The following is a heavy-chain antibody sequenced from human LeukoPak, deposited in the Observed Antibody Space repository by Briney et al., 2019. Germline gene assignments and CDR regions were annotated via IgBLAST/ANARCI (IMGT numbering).Heavy chain of an antibody. CDR1: GGSFSGYY. Sequence: SETLSLTCAVYGGSFSGYYWSWIRQPPGKGLEWIGEINHSGSTNYNPSLKSRVTISVDTSKNQFSLKLSSVTAADTAVYYCARALQAGYYYYYMDVWGKGATVTVSS. CDR2: INHSGST. D-gene: IGHD6-13*01. V-gene: IGHV4-34*01. J-gene: IGHJ6*03. CDR3: ARALQAGYYYYYMDV.